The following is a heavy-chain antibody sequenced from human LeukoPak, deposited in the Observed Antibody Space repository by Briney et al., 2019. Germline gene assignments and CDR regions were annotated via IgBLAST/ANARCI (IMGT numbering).Heavy chain of an antibody. CDR1: GFTLSSYE. Sequence: GGSLRLSCAASGFTLSSYEMNWVRQAPGKGLEWVSYISSSGSTIYYADSVKGRFTISRDNAKNSLYLQMNSLRAEDTAVYYCARGVFWADCSSTSCYHFDYWGQGTLVTVSS. V-gene: IGHV3-48*03. CDR3: ARGVFWADCSSTSCYHFDY. J-gene: IGHJ4*02. D-gene: IGHD2-2*01. CDR2: ISSSGSTI.